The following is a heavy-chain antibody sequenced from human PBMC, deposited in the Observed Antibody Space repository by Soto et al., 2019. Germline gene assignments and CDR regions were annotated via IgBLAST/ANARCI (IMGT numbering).Heavy chain of an antibody. CDR1: GYSFTSYW. D-gene: IGHD6-19*01. CDR2: IDPSDSYT. Sequence: PGESLKISCRGSGYSFTSYWISWVRQMPGKGLEWMGRIDPSDSYTNYSPSFQGHVTISADKSISTAYLQWSSLKASDTAMYYCARLLYAAVAATGWFDPWGQGTLVTVSS. J-gene: IGHJ5*02. CDR3: ARLLYAAVAATGWFDP. V-gene: IGHV5-10-1*01.